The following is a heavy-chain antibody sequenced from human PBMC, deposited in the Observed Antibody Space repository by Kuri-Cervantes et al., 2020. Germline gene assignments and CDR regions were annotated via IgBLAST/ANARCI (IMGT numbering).Heavy chain of an antibody. CDR2: IYTSGST. V-gene: IGHV4-4*07. J-gene: IGHJ4*02. CDR3: ARDLVRLRPLRYFDY. Sequence: GSLRLSCTVSGGSISSYYWSWIRQPAGKGLEWIGRIYTSGSTNYNPSLKSRVTISVDTSKNQFSLKLSSVTAADTAVYYCARDLVRLRPLRYFDYWGQGTLVTVSS. CDR1: GGSISSYY. D-gene: IGHD6-25*01.